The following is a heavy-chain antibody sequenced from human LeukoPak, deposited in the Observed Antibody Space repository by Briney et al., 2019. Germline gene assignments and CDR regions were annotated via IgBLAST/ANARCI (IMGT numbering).Heavy chain of an antibody. CDR2: INGRGITI. V-gene: IGHV3-48*04. D-gene: IGHD2-15*01. J-gene: IGHJ4*02. Sequence: GGSLRLSCAASGFTFSAYSMNWVRHTPGRGLEWVANINGRGITIHYADSFRGRFTISRDNTKNSLNLQMNNLRAEDTGLYYCARDRPSVGWGFDSWGRGTLVIVSS. CDR1: GFTFSAYS. CDR3: ARDRPSVGWGFDS.